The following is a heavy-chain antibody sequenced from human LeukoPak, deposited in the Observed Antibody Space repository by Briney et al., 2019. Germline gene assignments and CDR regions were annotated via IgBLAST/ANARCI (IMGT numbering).Heavy chain of an antibody. CDR1: GGTFSNYG. V-gene: IGHV1-69*01. Sequence: SVKVSCKCSGGTFSNYGLSWVRQGPGHGLEWMGGINPLCGSANHAQDFQGRVTITADESTSTAYMEQSSLSSGDTDVYYCARGRYHSSDQRQNYFHYWRRGTVVSVSS. CDR3: ARGRYHSSDQRQNYFHY. CDR2: INPLCGSA. D-gene: IGHD3-22*01. J-gene: IGHJ4*02.